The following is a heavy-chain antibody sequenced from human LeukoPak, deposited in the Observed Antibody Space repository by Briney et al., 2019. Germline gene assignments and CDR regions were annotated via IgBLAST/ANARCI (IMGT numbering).Heavy chain of an antibody. CDR1: GFTVSSNY. V-gene: IGHV3-66*01. D-gene: IGHD2-2*01. CDR2: IYSGGST. Sequence: TGGSLRLSCAASGFTVSSNYMSWVRQAPGKGLEWASVIYSGGSTYYADSVKGRFTISRDNSKNTLYLQMNSLRAEDTAVYYCARSGLPAAVDYWGQGTLVTVSS. J-gene: IGHJ4*02. CDR3: ARSGLPAAVDY.